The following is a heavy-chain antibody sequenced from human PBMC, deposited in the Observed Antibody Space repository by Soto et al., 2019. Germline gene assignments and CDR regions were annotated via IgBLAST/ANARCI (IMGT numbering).Heavy chain of an antibody. D-gene: IGHD3-10*01. J-gene: IGHJ6*02. V-gene: IGHV1-69*13. Sequence: SVKVSCKASGGTFSSYAISWVRQAPGQGLEWMGGIIPIFGTANYAQKFQGRDTITADESTSTAYMELSSLRSEDTAVYYCARGIDYYGSGSSYCYYGMDVWGQGTTVTVSS. CDR3: ARGIDYYGSGSSYCYYGMDV. CDR2: IIPIFGTA. CDR1: GGTFSSYA.